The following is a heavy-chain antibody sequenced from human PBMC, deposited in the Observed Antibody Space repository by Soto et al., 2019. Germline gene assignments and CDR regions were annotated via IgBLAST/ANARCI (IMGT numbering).Heavy chain of an antibody. Sequence: GASVKVSCKASGYTFTSYGISWVRQAPGQGLEWMGWISAYNGNTNYAQKLQGRVTMTTDTSTSTAYMELRSLRSDDTAVYYCARNTLVTTVTTGWFDPWGQGTLVTVSS. CDR3: ARNTLVTTVTTGWFDP. CDR1: GYTFTSYG. J-gene: IGHJ5*02. V-gene: IGHV1-18*01. D-gene: IGHD4-17*01. CDR2: ISAYNGNT.